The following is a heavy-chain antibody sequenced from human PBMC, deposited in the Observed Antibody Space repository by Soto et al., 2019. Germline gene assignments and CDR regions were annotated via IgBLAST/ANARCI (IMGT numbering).Heavy chain of an antibody. CDR1: GFTVSSNY. CDR2: IYSGGSK. J-gene: IGHJ2*01. CDR3: GGEAHYYDSSGDLRYFDR. D-gene: IGHD3-22*01. V-gene: IGHV3-53*02. Sequence: VQLVETGGGVIQPGGYLRLSCAASGFTVSSNYMSWVRQAPGKGLEWVAVIYSGGSKYYEASVKGRFTISRENSKNTLYPQMNSLRAEDTAWYYCGGEAHYYDSSGDLRYFDRWGRGTLVTVSS.